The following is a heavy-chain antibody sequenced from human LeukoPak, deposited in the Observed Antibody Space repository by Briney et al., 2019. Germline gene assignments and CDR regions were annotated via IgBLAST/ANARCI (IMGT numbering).Heavy chain of an antibody. V-gene: IGHV1-2*02. D-gene: IGHD6-13*01. CDR2: IIPNSGGT. Sequence: MGWIIPNSGGTNYAQKFQGRVTINRDTSISTAYMELSRLRSDDTAVYYCARTSSSSWPFSYWGQGTLVTVSS. CDR3: ARTSSSSWPFSY. J-gene: IGHJ4*02.